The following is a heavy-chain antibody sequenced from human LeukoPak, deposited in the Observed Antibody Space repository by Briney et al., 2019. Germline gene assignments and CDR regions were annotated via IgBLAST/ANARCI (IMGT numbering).Heavy chain of an antibody. CDR3: ARQGAGVPFDY. Sequence: SETLFLTCSVSGASLTRPTYYQWSWIRQPPGKGLELIGKIFASGSAIIDPSLKSRVTMSLDTSKDEFSLKMSSVTAEDSAVYYCARQGAGVPFDYWGRGTLVTVSS. CDR2: IFASGSA. J-gene: IGHJ4*02. CDR1: GASLTRPTYY. V-gene: IGHV4-61*01. D-gene: IGHD3-10*01.